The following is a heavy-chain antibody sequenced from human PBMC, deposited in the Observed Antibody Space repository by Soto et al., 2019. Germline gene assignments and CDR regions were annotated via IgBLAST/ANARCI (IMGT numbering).Heavy chain of an antibody. CDR1: GYSFTSYW. V-gene: IGHV5-10-1*01. CDR2: IDPSDSYT. D-gene: IGHD2-2*01. Sequence: GESLKISCKGSGYSFTSYWISWVRQMPGKGLGWMGRIDPSDSYTNYSPSFQGHVTISADKSRSTAYLQCRSLKASDTAMYYCATRGYCISTSCPESYYYYGMDVWGQGTTVTVSS. J-gene: IGHJ6*02. CDR3: ATRGYCISTSCPESYYYYGMDV.